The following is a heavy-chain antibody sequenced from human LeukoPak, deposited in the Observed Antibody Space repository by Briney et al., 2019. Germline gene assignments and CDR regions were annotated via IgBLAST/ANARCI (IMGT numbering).Heavy chain of an antibody. J-gene: IGHJ6*04. D-gene: IGHD3-10*01. V-gene: IGHV3-21*01. CDR3: AELGITMIGGV. CDR1: GFTFSSYT. CDR2: ISSSSISI. Sequence: GGSLRLSCAASGFTFSSYTMNWVRQAPGKGLEWVSSISSSSISIYYVDSVKGRFIISRDNAKNSLYLQMNSLRAEDTAVYYCAELGITMIGGVWGKGNTVTISS.